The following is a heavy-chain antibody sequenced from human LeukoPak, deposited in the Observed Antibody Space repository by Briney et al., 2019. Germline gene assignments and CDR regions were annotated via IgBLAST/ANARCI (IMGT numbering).Heavy chain of an antibody. CDR2: IYYTGST. V-gene: IGHV4-59*01. CDR1: GGSISSYY. Sequence: SETLSLTCTVSGGSISSYYWSWIRQPPGKGLEWIGYIYYTGSTSYNPSLKSRVTISMDTSKNQFSLKLSSVTAADSAVYYCARSDYSGSGTYTEFDAFDIWGQGPMVTVSS. CDR3: ARSDYSGSGTYTEFDAFDI. D-gene: IGHD3-10*01. J-gene: IGHJ3*02.